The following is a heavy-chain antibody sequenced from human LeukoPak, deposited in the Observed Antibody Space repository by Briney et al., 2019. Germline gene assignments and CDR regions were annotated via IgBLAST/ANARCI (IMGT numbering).Heavy chain of an antibody. V-gene: IGHV4-31*03. CDR3: AREDSSGYPGWFDP. J-gene: IGHJ5*02. CDR2: IYYSGST. Sequence: PSQTLSLTCTVSGGSISSGGYYWGWVRQHPGKGLEWIGYIYYSGSTYYNPSLKSRVTISVDTSKNQFSLKLSSVTAADTAVYYCAREDSSGYPGWFDPWGQGTLVTVSS. CDR1: GGSISSGGYY. D-gene: IGHD3-22*01.